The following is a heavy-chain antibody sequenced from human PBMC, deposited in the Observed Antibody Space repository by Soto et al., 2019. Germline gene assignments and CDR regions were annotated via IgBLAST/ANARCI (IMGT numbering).Heavy chain of an antibody. CDR1: GYTFTGYY. V-gene: IGHV1-2*02. J-gene: IGHJ4*02. CDR3: ARELGEAVAGIRDFDY. D-gene: IGHD6-19*01. Sequence: ASVKVSCKASGYTFTGYYMHWVRQAPGQGLEWMGWINPNSGGTNYAQTFQGRVTMTRDTSISTAYMELSRPRSDDTAVYYCARELGEAVAGIRDFDYWGQGTLVTVSS. CDR2: INPNSGGT.